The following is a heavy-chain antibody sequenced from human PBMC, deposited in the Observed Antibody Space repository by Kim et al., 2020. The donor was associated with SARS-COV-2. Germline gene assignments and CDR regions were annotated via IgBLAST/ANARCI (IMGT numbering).Heavy chain of an antibody. V-gene: IGHV1-46*01. CDR1: GYTFTSYY. CDR2: INPSGGST. CDR3: ARVLSRRISGYYYYGMDV. D-gene: IGHD1-20*01. J-gene: IGHJ6*02. Sequence: ASVKVSCKASGYTFTSYYMHWVRQAPGQGLEWMGIINPSGGSTSYAQKFQGRVTMTRDTSTSTVYMELSSLRSEDTAVYYCARVLSRRISGYYYYGMDVWGQGTTVTVSS.